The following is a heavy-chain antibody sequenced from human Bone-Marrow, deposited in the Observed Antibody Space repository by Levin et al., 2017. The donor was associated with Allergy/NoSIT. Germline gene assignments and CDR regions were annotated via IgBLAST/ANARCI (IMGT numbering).Heavy chain of an antibody. CDR3: TRAAGPKFDY. CDR1: GYRFTSYQ. J-gene: IGHJ4*02. Sequence: GESLKISCKASGYRFTSYQMHWVRQAPGQGLDWMGLINPTDGFTSYSQKFRGRVTMTGDTSTSTVYMDLSSLTSEDTAVYYCTRAAGPKFDYWGQGTLVTVSS. D-gene: IGHD1-1*01. CDR2: INPTDGFT. V-gene: IGHV1-46*03.